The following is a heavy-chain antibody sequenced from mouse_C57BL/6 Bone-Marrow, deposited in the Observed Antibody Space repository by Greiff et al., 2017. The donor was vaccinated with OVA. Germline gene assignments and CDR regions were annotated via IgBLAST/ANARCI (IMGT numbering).Heavy chain of an antibody. V-gene: IGHV1-64*01. Sequence: QVQLQQPGAELVKPGASVKLSCKASGYTFTSYWMHWVKQRPGQGLEWIGMIHPNSGSTNYNEKFKSKATLTVDKSSSTAYMQLSSLTSEDSAVYYCARFITTVVENFDYWGQGTTLTVSS. CDR3: ARFITTVVENFDY. J-gene: IGHJ2*01. CDR1: GYTFTSYW. CDR2: IHPNSGST. D-gene: IGHD1-1*01.